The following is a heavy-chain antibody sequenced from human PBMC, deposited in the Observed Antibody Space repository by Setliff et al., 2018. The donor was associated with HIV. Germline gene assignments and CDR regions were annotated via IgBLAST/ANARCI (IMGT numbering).Heavy chain of an antibody. Sequence: PGGSLRLSCAASCFSFSDYYMNWIRQAPGTGLEWVSYISSSGSNRYYADSVKGRFTISRYNPKNTVYLQMNSQRAEDTAVYYCWTGTMYDAFDIWGQGTTVTVSS. CDR1: CFSFSDYY. V-gene: IGHV3-11*04. CDR3: WTGTMYDAFDI. J-gene: IGHJ3*02. CDR2: ISSSGSNR. D-gene: IGHD1-7*01.